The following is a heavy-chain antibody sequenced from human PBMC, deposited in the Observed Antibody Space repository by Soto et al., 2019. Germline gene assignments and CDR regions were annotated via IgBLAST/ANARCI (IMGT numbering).Heavy chain of an antibody. CDR1: GGSINIPTYY. D-gene: IGHD2-2*01. J-gene: IGHJ5*02. CDR2: SYYTGST. CDR3: ARQSVYCSGTSCPEFDP. V-gene: IGHV4-39*01. Sequence: SETLSLTCTVSGGSINIPTYYWGWIRQPPGKGLEWIGSSYYTGSTYYNPSLKSRVTISVDTSKSQFSLKLSSVTAADTAVYYCARQSVYCSGTSCPEFDPWGQGTLVTVSS.